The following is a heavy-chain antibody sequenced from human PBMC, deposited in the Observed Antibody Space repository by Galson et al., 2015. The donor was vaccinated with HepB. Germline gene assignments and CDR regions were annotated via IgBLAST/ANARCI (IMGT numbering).Heavy chain of an antibody. J-gene: IGHJ6*02. CDR1: GYKFTIYN. CDR2: INPRGGDT. V-gene: IGHV1-46*03. CDR3: SRFDYYFGLDV. Sequence: SVKVSCKASGYKFTIYNIHWIRQAPGQGLEWMARINPRGGDTTFSQTFRDRVTVTSETSTSTVYMEMNSLTSEDAAVYYCSRFDYYFGLDVWGQGTTVIVSS.